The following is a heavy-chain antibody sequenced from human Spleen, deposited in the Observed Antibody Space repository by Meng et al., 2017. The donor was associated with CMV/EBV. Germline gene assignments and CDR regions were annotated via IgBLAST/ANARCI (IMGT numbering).Heavy chain of an antibody. J-gene: IGHJ4*02. CDR2: ISANGRTT. D-gene: IGHD6-6*01. V-gene: IGHV3-23*01. Sequence: GGSLRLSCAASGFIFSDSAMSWVRQAPGKGLEWVSDISANGRTTDYADSAKGRFTISRDNSKNTVYLQLNSLRAEDTAVYYCAKAIEARPAGHFDYWGQGTLVTVSS. CDR3: AKAIEARPAGHFDY. CDR1: GFIFSDSA.